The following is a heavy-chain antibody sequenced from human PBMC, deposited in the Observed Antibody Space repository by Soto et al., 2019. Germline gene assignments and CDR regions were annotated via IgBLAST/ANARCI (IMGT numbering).Heavy chain of an antibody. CDR3: ARGRHPCSSTTCSRWFDP. CDR1: GYSFVSYW. Sequence: EVQLVQSGAEVKKPGESLKISCKGSGYSFVSYWIAWVRQKPGKGLEWMGTIYPADSDTRYSPSFQGQVTISVDLSIRPAYLQWSSLRASDTAMYFCARGRHPCSSTTCSRWFDPWGQGTLVTVSS. D-gene: IGHD2-2*01. J-gene: IGHJ5*02. V-gene: IGHV5-51*03. CDR2: IYPADSDT.